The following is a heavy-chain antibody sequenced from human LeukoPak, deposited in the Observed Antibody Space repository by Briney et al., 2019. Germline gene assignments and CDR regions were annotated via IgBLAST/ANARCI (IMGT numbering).Heavy chain of an antibody. CDR1: GFTFTSSA. CDR3: AADEVDYAGVAYFQH. J-gene: IGHJ1*01. V-gene: IGHV1-58*02. D-gene: IGHD4-23*01. Sequence: GTSVKVSCKASGFTFTSSAMQWVRQARGQRLEWIGWIVVGSGNTNYAQKFQERVTITRDMSTSTAYMELSSLRSEDTAVYYCAADEVDYAGVAYFQHWGQGTLVTVSS. CDR2: IVVGSGNT.